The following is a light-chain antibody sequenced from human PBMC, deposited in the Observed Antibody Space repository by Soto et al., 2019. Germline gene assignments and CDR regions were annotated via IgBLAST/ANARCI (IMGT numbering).Light chain of an antibody. J-gene: IGKJ1*01. V-gene: IGKV1-39*01. Sequence: DIQMTQSPASLAVSVGDRVTITCRASQSISTYLNWYRQKPGKAPQLLIFAASTLQSGVPSRFSGSGSGTDFTLTISSLQPEDFATYYCQQTYRIPRTFGQGTKVEIK. CDR1: QSISTY. CDR2: AAS. CDR3: QQTYRIPRT.